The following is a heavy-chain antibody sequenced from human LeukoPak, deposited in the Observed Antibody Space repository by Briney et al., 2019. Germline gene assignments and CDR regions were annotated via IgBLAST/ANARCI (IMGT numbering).Heavy chain of an antibody. CDR3: VSAAGSFDN. Sequence: GGSLRLSCEASGLMLSSYVMHWVRQPPAKGLEWVGVIWSDGSNKYYADSVRGRFTISRDNSKNTLYLQMNNLRVEDTALYYCVSAAGSFDNWGQGTVVTVSS. V-gene: IGHV3-33*01. D-gene: IGHD6-13*01. CDR2: IWSDGSNK. CDR1: GLMLSSYV. J-gene: IGHJ4*02.